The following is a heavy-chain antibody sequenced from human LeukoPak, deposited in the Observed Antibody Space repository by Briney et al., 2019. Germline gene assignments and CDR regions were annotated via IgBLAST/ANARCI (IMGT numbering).Heavy chain of an antibody. D-gene: IGHD3-3*01. CDR2: IIPIFGTA. Sequence: ASVKVSCKASGGTFSSYAISWVRQAPGQGLVWMGGIIPIFGTANYAQKFQGRVTITADESTSTAYMELSSLRSEDTAVYYCARRTIFGGGVYFDYWGQGTLVTVSS. V-gene: IGHV1-69*13. J-gene: IGHJ4*02. CDR3: ARRTIFGGGVYFDY. CDR1: GGTFSSYA.